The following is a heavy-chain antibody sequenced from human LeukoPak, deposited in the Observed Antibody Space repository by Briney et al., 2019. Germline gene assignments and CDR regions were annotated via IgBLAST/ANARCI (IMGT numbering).Heavy chain of an antibody. J-gene: IGHJ3*02. CDR3: ARNILFAFDI. V-gene: IGHV3-53*01. CDR2: IYNEGST. Sequence: PGGSLRLSCAASGLTVSSSYMSWVRQAPGKGLEWVSIIYNEGSTYYADSMEGRFTISRDNPKNTLYLQVNSLRAEDTAMYYCARNILFAFDIWGQGTMVTVSS. CDR1: GLTVSSSY. D-gene: IGHD2/OR15-2a*01.